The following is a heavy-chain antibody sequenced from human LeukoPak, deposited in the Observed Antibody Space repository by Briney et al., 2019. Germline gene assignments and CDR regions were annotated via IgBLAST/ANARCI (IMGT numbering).Heavy chain of an antibody. Sequence: GGSLTLSCAASGFTFQSYPVMWLRPAPGEGRVGVFAISGSGASTYHAVSVKGRFTISRDNSKNTLYLQMNSLRADDTAVYYCAKMTSISSGDRFWGQGTLVTVSS. CDR3: AKMTSISSGDRF. V-gene: IGHV3-23*01. CDR2: ISGSGAST. D-gene: IGHD2-15*01. CDR1: GFTFQSYP. J-gene: IGHJ4*02.